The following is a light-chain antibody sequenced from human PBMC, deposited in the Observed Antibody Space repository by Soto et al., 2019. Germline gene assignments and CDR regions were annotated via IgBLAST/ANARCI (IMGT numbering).Light chain of an antibody. V-gene: IGLV2-14*01. Sequence: QSVLTQPASVSGSPGQSITISCTGTSSDVGGYNYVSWYQQHPGKAPKLMIYEVSNRPSGVSNRFSGSKSGSTASLTISGLQAEDEADCYCSSYTSSSTLVVFGGGTKLPVL. CDR1: SSDVGGYNY. CDR3: SSYTSSSTLVV. CDR2: EVS. J-gene: IGLJ2*01.